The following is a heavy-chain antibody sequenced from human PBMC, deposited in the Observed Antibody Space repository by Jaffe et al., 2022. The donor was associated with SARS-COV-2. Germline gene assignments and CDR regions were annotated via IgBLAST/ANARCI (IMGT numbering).Heavy chain of an antibody. D-gene: IGHD6-13*01. V-gene: IGHV3-7*03. Sequence: DVQLVESGGGLVQPGGSLRLSCAASGFTFSSYWMTWVRQAPGKGLEWVANIKEDGSEKYYVDSVKGRFTISRDNAKNSLYLQMNSLRAEDTAVYYCARGLSAAGPYFDYWGQGTLVTVSS. CDR2: IKEDGSEK. CDR3: ARGLSAAGPYFDY. J-gene: IGHJ4*02. CDR1: GFTFSSYW.